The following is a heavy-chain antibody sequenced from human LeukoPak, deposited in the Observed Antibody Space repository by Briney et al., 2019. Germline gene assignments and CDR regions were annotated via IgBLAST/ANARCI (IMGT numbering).Heavy chain of an antibody. Sequence: GASVKVSCKSSGYTFTSYGIIWVRQAPGQGLEWMGWISAYNGNTDYAQNLQGRVTMTTDTSTSTAYMELRSLKSDDTAVYYCARTYSVTSSYFIYWGQGTLVTVSS. CDR2: ISAYNGNT. CDR1: GYTFTSYG. J-gene: IGHJ4*02. CDR3: ARTYSVTSSYFIY. V-gene: IGHV1-18*01. D-gene: IGHD1-26*01.